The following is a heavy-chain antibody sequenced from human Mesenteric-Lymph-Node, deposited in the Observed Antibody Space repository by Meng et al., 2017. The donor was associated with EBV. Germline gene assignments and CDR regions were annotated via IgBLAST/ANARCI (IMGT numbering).Heavy chain of an antibody. D-gene: IGHD4-17*01. Sequence: QVQLQESGPGLVKPSQTLSLTCGVSGGSISSVGFFWSWIRQPPGKGLEWIGYINDSGSTFFNPSLKSRVTISVDTSKNQFSLKLTSVTAADTAVYYCARGRDYADYLVYWGQGTLVTVSS. CDR1: GGSISSVGFF. J-gene: IGHJ4*02. V-gene: IGHV4-30-4*01. CDR3: ARGRDYADYLVY. CDR2: INDSGST.